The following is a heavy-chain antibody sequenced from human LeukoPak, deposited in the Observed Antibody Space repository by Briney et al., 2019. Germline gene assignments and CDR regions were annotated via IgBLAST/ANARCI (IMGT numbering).Heavy chain of an antibody. CDR3: ARVGEGYCSGGSCYSGWFDP. V-gene: IGHV1-18*01. Sequence: ASVKVSCTASGYTFTSYGISWVRQAPGQGLEWMGWISAYNGNTNYAQKLQGRVTMTTDTSTSTAYMELRSLRSDDTAVYYCARVGEGYCSGGSCYSGWFDPWGQGTLVTVSS. CDR1: GYTFTSYG. J-gene: IGHJ5*02. CDR2: ISAYNGNT. D-gene: IGHD2-15*01.